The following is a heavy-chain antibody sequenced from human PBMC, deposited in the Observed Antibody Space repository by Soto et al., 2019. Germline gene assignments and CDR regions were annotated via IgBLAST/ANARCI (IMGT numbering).Heavy chain of an antibody. V-gene: IGHV1-2*04. CDR2: INPNSGGT. CDR1: GYTFTGYY. Sequence: ASVKVSCKASGYTFTGYYMHWVRQAPGQGLEWMGWINPNSGGTNYAQKFQGWVTMTRDTSISTAYMELSRLRSDDTAVYYCARAGYYYDSSGYHNWFDPWGQGTLVTVSS. CDR3: ARAGYYYDSSGYHNWFDP. D-gene: IGHD3-22*01. J-gene: IGHJ5*02.